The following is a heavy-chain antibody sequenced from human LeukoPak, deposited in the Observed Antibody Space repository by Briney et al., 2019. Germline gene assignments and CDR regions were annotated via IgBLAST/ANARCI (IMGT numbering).Heavy chain of an antibody. CDR3: VKDQRRWMAQGYFDY. J-gene: IGHJ4*02. V-gene: IGHV3-30*02. CDR2: IRYDGNKK. Sequence: PGGSLRLSCAASGFTFSSYGMQWVRQAPGKGLEWVAFIRYDGNKKYYADSVKGRFSISRDNSQNKVSLLMNRLRLDDTAVYYCVKDQRRWMAQGYFDYWGQGTLVTVSS. CDR1: GFTFSSYG. D-gene: IGHD5-12*01.